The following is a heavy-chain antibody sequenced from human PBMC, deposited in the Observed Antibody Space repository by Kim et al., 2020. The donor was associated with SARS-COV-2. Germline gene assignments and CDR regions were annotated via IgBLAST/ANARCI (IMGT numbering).Heavy chain of an antibody. Sequence: GGSLRLSCAASGFTFSSYSMNWVRQAPGKGLEWVSSISSSSSYIYYADSEKGRFTISRDTAKNSLYLQMNSLRAEDTAVYYCARDSSSWYGLQQYYWFDPWGQGTLVTVSS. D-gene: IGHD6-13*01. CDR1: GFTFSSYS. CDR2: ISSSSSYI. J-gene: IGHJ5*02. CDR3: ARDSSSWYGLQQYYWFDP. V-gene: IGHV3-21*01.